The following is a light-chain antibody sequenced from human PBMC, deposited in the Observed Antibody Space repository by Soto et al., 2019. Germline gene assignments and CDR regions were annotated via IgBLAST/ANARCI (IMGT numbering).Light chain of an antibody. V-gene: IGKV1-5*03. CDR2: KAS. Sequence: DIQMTQSPSTLSASVGGRVTISCRASQNINNLLAWYQQKPGKAPKLLIYKASSLESGVPSRFSASGSGTDFTLTISSLQPDDFATYYCQRYYTYPYTFGQGTKLEIK. CDR1: QNINNL. CDR3: QRYYTYPYT. J-gene: IGKJ2*01.